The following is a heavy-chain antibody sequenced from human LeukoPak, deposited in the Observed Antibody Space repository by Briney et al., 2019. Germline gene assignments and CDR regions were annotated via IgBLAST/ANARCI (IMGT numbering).Heavy chain of an antibody. J-gene: IGHJ3*02. Sequence: SETLSHTCTVSGDSISSSSYYWGWIRQPPGKGLQWIGNIFYDGSTYYNPSLKSRVTISVDTSKTQFSLNLNSVTAADTAVYYCARDRAYYYDSSGYHGAFDIWGQGTMVTVSS. CDR2: IFYDGST. CDR3: ARDRAYYYDSSGYHGAFDI. D-gene: IGHD3-22*01. V-gene: IGHV4-39*07. CDR1: GDSISSSSYY.